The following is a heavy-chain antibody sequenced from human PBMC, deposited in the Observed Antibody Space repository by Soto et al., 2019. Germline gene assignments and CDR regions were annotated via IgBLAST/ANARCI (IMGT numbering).Heavy chain of an antibody. CDR1: GGSISSGGYF. CDR3: AREGAAPYYYYCMDV. Sequence: QVQLQESGPGLVKPSQTLSLTCTVSGGSISSGGYFWSWIRQHPGKGLEWIGFSYYSGSTYYNPSLKSRVTISVDTSKNQFSLKLSSVTAADTAVYYCAREGAAPYYYYCMDVWGQGTTVTVSS. D-gene: IGHD6-6*01. V-gene: IGHV4-31*03. J-gene: IGHJ6*02. CDR2: SYYSGST.